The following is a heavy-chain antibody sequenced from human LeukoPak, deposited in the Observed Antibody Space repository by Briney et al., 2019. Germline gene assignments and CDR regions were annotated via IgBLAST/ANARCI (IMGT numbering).Heavy chain of an antibody. Sequence: GSLRLSCAASGFSLSDYYMSWIRQAPGKGLEWVAYIYSYGTTIYYADSVKGRFTISRDSTKNSLYLQMNSLRVEDTAVYYCARKVAFDIWGQGTMVTVSS. J-gene: IGHJ3*02. V-gene: IGHV3-11*01. CDR2: IYSYGTTI. CDR3: ARKVAFDI. CDR1: GFSLSDYY.